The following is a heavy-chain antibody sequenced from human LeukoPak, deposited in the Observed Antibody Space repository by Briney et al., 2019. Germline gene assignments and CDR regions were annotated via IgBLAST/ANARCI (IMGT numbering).Heavy chain of an antibody. D-gene: IGHD6-13*01. J-gene: IGHJ3*02. CDR2: IYYSGST. Sequence: SETLSLTCTVSGGSISGYYWSWIRQPPGKGLEWIGYIYYSGSTNYNPSLKSRVTISVDTSKNQFSLKLSSVTAADTAVYYCARDGIGSSSWVGAFDIWGQGTMVTVSS. CDR1: GGSISGYY. CDR3: ARDGIGSSSWVGAFDI. V-gene: IGHV4-59*01.